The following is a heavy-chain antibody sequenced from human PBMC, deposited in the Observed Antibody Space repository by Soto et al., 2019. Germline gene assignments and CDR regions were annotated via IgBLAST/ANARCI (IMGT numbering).Heavy chain of an antibody. D-gene: IGHD3-3*01. CDR1: GFSFGSYA. Sequence: GGSLRLSCAASGFSFGSYALSWVRQAPGKGLEWASTISGSDGKTFYADSVKGRFSISRDTSQNTLYLQMNSLRADDTAIYYCARWSYLDYWGQGTRVTVSS. V-gene: IGHV3-23*01. CDR2: ISGSDGKT. CDR3: ARWSYLDY. J-gene: IGHJ4*02.